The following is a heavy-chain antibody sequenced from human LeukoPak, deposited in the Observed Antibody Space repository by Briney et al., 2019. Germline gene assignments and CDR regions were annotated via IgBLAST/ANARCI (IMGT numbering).Heavy chain of an antibody. V-gene: IGHV1-58*02. CDR2: IVIGSGNT. Sequence: SVKVSCKASGFTFTSSAMQWVRQARGQRLEWIGWIVIGSGNTNYAQKFQERVTITRDMSTTTAHMELSSLRSEDTAVYYCAAEVASSGWSEFDYWGQGTLVTVSS. D-gene: IGHD6-19*01. CDR3: AAEVASSGWSEFDY. J-gene: IGHJ4*02. CDR1: GFTFTSSA.